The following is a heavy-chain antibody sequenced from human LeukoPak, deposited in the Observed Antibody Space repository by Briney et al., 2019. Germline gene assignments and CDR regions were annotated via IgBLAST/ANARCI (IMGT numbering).Heavy chain of an antibody. CDR1: GGSISSSSYY. Sequence: SETLSLTCTVSGGSISSSSYYWGWIRQPPGKGLEWIGSIYYSGSTYYNPSLKSRVTISVDTSKNQFSLKLSSVTAADTAVYYCARDRRGGYNYLFDYWGQGTLVTVSS. V-gene: IGHV4-39*07. J-gene: IGHJ4*02. D-gene: IGHD5-24*01. CDR3: ARDRRGGYNYLFDY. CDR2: IYYSGST.